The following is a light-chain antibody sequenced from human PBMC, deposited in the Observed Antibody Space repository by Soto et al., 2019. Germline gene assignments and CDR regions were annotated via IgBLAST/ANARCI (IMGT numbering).Light chain of an antibody. CDR3: QSYDSSLSGSEV. J-gene: IGLJ2*01. Sequence: QSVLTQPPSVSGAPGQRVTISCTGSSSNIGAGYDVHWYQQLPGTAPKLLIYGNSNGPSGVPDRFSGSKSGTSASLAITGLQAEDEADYYCQSYDSSLSGSEVFGGGTKLTVL. CDR2: GNS. V-gene: IGLV1-40*01. CDR1: SSNIGAGYD.